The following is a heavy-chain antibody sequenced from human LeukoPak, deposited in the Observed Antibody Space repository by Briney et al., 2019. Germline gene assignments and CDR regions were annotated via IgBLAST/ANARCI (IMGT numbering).Heavy chain of an antibody. CDR2: IWYDGSNK. CDR1: GFTFSRYG. D-gene: IGHD3-22*01. CDR3: ARDVYSSGLDY. J-gene: IGHJ4*02. Sequence: GRSLRLSCAASGFTFSRYGMHWVRQAPGKGLEWVAVIWYDGSNKYYADSVKGRFTISRDNSKNTLYLQMNSLRAEDTAVYYCARDVYSSGLDYWGQGTLVTVSS. V-gene: IGHV3-33*01.